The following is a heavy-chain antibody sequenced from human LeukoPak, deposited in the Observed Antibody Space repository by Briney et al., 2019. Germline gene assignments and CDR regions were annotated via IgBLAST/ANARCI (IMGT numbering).Heavy chain of an antibody. CDR3: ARDRSGYARYYGMDV. CDR2: ISSNISTT. D-gene: IGHD5-12*01. J-gene: IGHJ6*02. V-gene: IGHV3-11*01. Sequence: GGSLRLSCAASGFTFSDYYMSWIRQAPGKGREWASSISSNISTTYYADSVKGRFTISRDNAKNSLYLQMNSLRVEDTAVYYCARDRSGYARYYGMDVWGQGTTVTVSS. CDR1: GFTFSDYY.